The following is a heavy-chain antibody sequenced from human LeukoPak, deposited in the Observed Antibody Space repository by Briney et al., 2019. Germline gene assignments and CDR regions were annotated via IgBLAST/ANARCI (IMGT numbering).Heavy chain of an antibody. D-gene: IGHD5-18*01. CDR2: ISSSGSTI. Sequence: GGSLRLSCAASGFTFSSYEMNWVRQAPGKGLEWVSYISSSGSTIYYADAVKGRFTISRDNAKSSLYLQMNSLRAEDTAVYYCARKYSFIVYWGQGTLVTVSS. CDR3: ARKYSFIVY. V-gene: IGHV3-48*03. J-gene: IGHJ4*02. CDR1: GFTFSSYE.